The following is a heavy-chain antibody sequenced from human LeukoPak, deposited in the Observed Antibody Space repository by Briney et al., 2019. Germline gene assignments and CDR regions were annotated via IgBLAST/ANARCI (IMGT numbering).Heavy chain of an antibody. Sequence: SETLSLTCTVSGASITTYYWSWTRQPAGKGLEWIGRIYISGSTSYNPSLKSRVTMSLDTSKNQFSLNLSSVTAADTAVYYCARGGERWLQPFDYWGQGTLVTVSS. CDR3: ARGGERWLQPFDY. V-gene: IGHV4-4*07. D-gene: IGHD5-24*01. J-gene: IGHJ4*02. CDR1: GASITTYY. CDR2: IYISGST.